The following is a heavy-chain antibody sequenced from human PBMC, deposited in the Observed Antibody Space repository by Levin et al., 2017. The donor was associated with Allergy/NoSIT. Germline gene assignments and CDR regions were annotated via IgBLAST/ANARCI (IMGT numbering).Heavy chain of an antibody. V-gene: IGHV4-34*01. CDR3: ARGLGTVDY. CDR2: INHSGST. D-gene: IGHD1/OR15-1a*01. Sequence: PSETLSLTCAVYGGSFSGYYWSWIRQPPGKGLEWIGEINHSGSTNYNPSLKSRVTISVDTSKNQFSLKLSSVTAADTAVYYCARGLGTVDYWGQGTLVTVSS. J-gene: IGHJ4*02. CDR1: GGSFSGYY.